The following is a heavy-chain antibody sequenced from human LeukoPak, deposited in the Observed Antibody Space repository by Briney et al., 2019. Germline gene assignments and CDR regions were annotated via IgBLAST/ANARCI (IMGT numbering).Heavy chain of an antibody. Sequence: ASVKVSCKASGYTFNNYGISWVRQAPGQGLEWMGWVTSYNGDTNYAQKFQDRVTMTTDASTSTAYMELRSLRFDDTAIYYCAKDWHILTGRNCFDPWGQGTLVTVSS. V-gene: IGHV1-18*01. CDR1: GYTFNNYG. J-gene: IGHJ5*02. CDR3: AKDWHILTGRNCFDP. CDR2: VTSYNGDT. D-gene: IGHD3-9*01.